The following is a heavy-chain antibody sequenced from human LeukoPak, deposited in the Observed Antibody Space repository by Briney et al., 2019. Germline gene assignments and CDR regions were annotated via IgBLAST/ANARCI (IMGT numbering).Heavy chain of an antibody. CDR3: AKGMVVTGIDY. V-gene: IGHV3-23*01. D-gene: IGHD2-21*02. Sequence: PGGSLRLSCGASGFTFSNCAMSWVRQTPGKGLEWVSAISGGGGSTYYADSVKGRFTISRDNSKNTLYLQMNSLRAEDTSVYYCAKGMVVTGIDYWGQGTLVTVSS. J-gene: IGHJ4*02. CDR2: ISGGGGST. CDR1: GFTFSNCA.